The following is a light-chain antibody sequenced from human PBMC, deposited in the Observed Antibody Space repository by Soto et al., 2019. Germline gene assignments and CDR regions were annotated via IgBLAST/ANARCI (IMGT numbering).Light chain of an antibody. CDR3: HQRQSWPRT. Sequence: EIVLTQSPATLSSFPXDXXXLSCRASQAVNTRLAWYQHKPGQAPRLLIYLASNRAAGVPARFSGSGSGTDFTLTISDVEPEDFAVYYCHQRQSWPRTFGQGTKVDIK. J-gene: IGKJ1*01. CDR2: LAS. V-gene: IGKV3-11*01. CDR1: QAVNTR.